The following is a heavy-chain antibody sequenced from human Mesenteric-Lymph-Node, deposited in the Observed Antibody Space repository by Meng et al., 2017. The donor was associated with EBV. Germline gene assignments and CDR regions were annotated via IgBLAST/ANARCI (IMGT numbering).Heavy chain of an antibody. CDR3: ARGNFYYGLDV. CDR2: FSPSGVT. Sequence: QGQRTQGGAGLLKPSETLSLTCAVYGGSFSDYYWSWIRQPPGKGLEWIGDFSPSGVTNYNPSLKSPVTISEDSSKNQFSLRLSSVTAADTAVYYCARGNFYYGLDVWGQGTTVTVSS. CDR1: GGSFSDYY. V-gene: IGHV4-34*02. J-gene: IGHJ6*02.